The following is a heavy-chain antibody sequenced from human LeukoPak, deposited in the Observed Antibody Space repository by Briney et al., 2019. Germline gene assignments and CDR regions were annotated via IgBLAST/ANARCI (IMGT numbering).Heavy chain of an antibody. Sequence: ASVKVSCKASGYTFTSYGISWVRQAPGQGLEWLGWISTYNGNTHYAQKLQGRVTMTTDTSTNTAYMELRSLRSDDTAVYYCARVRRELLDYSFDYWGQGTLVTVSS. CDR1: GYTFTSYG. CDR2: ISTYNGNT. CDR3: ARVRRELLDYSFDY. J-gene: IGHJ4*02. D-gene: IGHD1-7*01. V-gene: IGHV1-18*01.